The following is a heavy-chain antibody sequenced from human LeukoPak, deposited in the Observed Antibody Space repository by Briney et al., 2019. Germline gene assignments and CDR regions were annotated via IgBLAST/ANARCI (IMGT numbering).Heavy chain of an antibody. J-gene: IGHJ4*02. D-gene: IGHD3-22*01. CDR2: IYSGGST. CDR1: GFTVSSNY. Sequence: GGSLRLSCAASGFTVSSNYMSWVRQAPGKGLEWVSVIYSGGSTYYADSVKGRFTISRDNSKNTVDLQMDSLRAEDTAVYYCARGHDYDSSVAYWGQGTLVTVSS. V-gene: IGHV3-66*01. CDR3: ARGHDYDSSVAY.